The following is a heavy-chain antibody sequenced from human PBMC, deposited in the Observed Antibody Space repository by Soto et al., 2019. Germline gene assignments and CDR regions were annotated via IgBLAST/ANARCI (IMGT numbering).Heavy chain of an antibody. CDR1: GGTFSSYS. V-gene: IGHV1-69*04. CDR3: ARDRVQRVGLLRDVGWFDP. Sequence: EASVKVSCKASGGTFSSYSISWVRQAPGQGLEWMGRIIPILGIANYAQKFQGRVTITADKSTSTAYMELSSLRSEDTAVYYCARDRVQRVGLLRDVGWFDPWGQGTLVTVSS. CDR2: IIPILGIA. D-gene: IGHD2-15*01. J-gene: IGHJ5*02.